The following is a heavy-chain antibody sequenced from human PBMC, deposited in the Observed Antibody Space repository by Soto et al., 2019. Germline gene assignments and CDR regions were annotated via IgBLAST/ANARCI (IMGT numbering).Heavy chain of an antibody. V-gene: IGHV1-69*13. Sequence: AAVKGSCKASGGTFNSYDISWVRQAPGQGLEWMGGFIPIFGTANYAQKFLGRVTITADESTSTAYIQLSSLRSADTAVYYCARGALLWCVASEGSYYGLDGWGKGTKVTVT. CDR1: GGTFNSYD. CDR2: FIPIFGTA. J-gene: IGHJ6*04. CDR3: ARGALLWCVASEGSYYGLDG. D-gene: IGHD3-10*01.